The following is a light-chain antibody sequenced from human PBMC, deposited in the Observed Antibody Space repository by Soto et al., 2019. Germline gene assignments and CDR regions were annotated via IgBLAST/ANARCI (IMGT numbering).Light chain of an antibody. Sequence: IQMTQSPSTLSASVGDRVTITCRASQSISSWLAWYQQKPGKAPKLLIYDASSLQSGVPSRFRGSGSGTEFTLTISSLQPDDFATYYCQQYDSYPWTFGQGTKVDIK. CDR3: QQYDSYPWT. V-gene: IGKV1-5*01. CDR1: QSISSW. CDR2: DAS. J-gene: IGKJ1*01.